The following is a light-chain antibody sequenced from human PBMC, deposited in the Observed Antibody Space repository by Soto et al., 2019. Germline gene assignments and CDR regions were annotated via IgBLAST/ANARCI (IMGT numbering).Light chain of an antibody. CDR1: TGAVTSGYY. Sequence: QTVVTQEPSLTVSPGGTVTLTCASDTGAVTSGYYPNWFQQKPGQAPRALIYSTTNKYSWTPARFSGSLLGGKAALTLSGVQPEDEAEYYCLLYYGSDQLVFGGGTKVTVL. CDR3: LLYYGSDQLV. CDR2: STT. J-gene: IGLJ3*02. V-gene: IGLV7-43*01.